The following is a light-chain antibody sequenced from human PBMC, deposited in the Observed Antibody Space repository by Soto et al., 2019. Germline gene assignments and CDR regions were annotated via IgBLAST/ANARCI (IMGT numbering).Light chain of an antibody. V-gene: IGKV3-11*01. J-gene: IGKJ4*01. Sequence: EIVLTQSPATLSLSPGERATLSCRASQSLNSYLAWFQQKPGQAPRLLIYDASNRATDIPARFSGSGSGTDFTLTLSTLGPPDFAVYYCQQRRDWPLTFGGGTKVEIK. CDR3: QQRRDWPLT. CDR2: DAS. CDR1: QSLNSY.